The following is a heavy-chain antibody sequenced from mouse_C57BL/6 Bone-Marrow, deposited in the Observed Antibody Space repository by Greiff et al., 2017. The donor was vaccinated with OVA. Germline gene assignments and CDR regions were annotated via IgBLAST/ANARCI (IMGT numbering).Heavy chain of an antibody. V-gene: IGHV1-54*01. Sequence: VQRVESGAELVRPGTSVKVSCKASGYAFTNYLIEWVKQRPGQGLEWIGVINPGSGGTNYNEKFKGKATLTADKSSSTAYMQLSSLTSEDSAVYFCARRGYYYYFDYWGQGTTLTVSS. D-gene: IGHD1-1*01. CDR1: GYAFTNYL. J-gene: IGHJ2*01. CDR3: ARRGYYYYFDY. CDR2: INPGSGGT.